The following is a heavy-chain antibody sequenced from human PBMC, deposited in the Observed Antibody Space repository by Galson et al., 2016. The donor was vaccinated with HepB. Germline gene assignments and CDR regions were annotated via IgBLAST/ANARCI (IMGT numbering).Heavy chain of an antibody. D-gene: IGHD4-17*01. J-gene: IGHJ6*02. CDR3: AKRGVEATVTAYYYYGMDV. CDR2: IHPGDSDA. CDR1: GYMFTNYW. Sequence: QSGAEVKKPGESLKISCTASGYMFTNYWIGWVRQMPGKGLEWMGMIHPGDSDARYSPSFQGQVTISADKSINTAYLQWSSLRASDTAIYYCAKRGVEATVTAYYYYGMDVWGQGTTVTVSS. V-gene: IGHV5-51*01.